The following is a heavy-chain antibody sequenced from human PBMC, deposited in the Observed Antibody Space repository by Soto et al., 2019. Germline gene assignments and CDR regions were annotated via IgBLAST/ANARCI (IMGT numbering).Heavy chain of an antibody. Sequence: ASVKVSGKASGYTFTSYGISWVRQAPGQGLEWVGCISAHNGDTRYAQNLQGRITMTTDTFTNTAYMELTSLTSDDTAVYYCARDWSRYYDSSGLMWFYWGQGTLVTVSS. J-gene: IGHJ4*02. CDR1: GYTFTSYG. CDR2: ISAHNGDT. D-gene: IGHD3-22*01. V-gene: IGHV1-18*01. CDR3: ARDWSRYYDSSGLMWFY.